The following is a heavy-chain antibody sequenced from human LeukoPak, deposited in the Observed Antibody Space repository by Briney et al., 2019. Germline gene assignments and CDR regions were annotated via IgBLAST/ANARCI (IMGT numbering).Heavy chain of an antibody. Sequence: GESLRISCKGSGYSFTSYWISWVCQMPGKGLEWMGIIYPRDSDTRYSPSFQGQVTISADNSISTAYLQWSSLKASDTAMYYCARQVEGYSSSWFVWGQGTLVTVSS. V-gene: IGHV5-51*01. CDR1: GYSFTSYW. J-gene: IGHJ4*02. CDR3: ARQVEGYSSSWFV. CDR2: IYPRDSDT. D-gene: IGHD6-13*01.